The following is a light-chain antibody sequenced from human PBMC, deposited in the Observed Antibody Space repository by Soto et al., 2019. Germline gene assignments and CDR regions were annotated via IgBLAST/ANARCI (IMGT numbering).Light chain of an antibody. CDR1: QNVYNNY. CDR3: QQYSSSIT. Sequence: EIVLTQSPGTLSLSPGERATLSCRASQNVYNNYIAWYQQKPGQAPRTVIYGASIRATGIPDRFSGSGSGTDFTISISRLEPENSAVYYCQQYSSSITFGGGPRWIS. CDR2: GAS. V-gene: IGKV3-20*01. J-gene: IGKJ4*01.